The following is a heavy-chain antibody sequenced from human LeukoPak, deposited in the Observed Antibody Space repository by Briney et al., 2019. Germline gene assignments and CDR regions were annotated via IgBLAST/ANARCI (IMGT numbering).Heavy chain of an antibody. CDR1: GYSFTSYW. CDR3: ARRVGYCSGGSCYSSDAFDI. Sequence: GQSLKISCNGSGYSFTSYWIGWVRQMPGKGLEWMGIIYPGDSDTRYSPSFQGQVTISADKSISTAYLQWSSLKASDTAMYYCARRVGYCSGGSCYSSDAFDIWGQGTMVTVSS. V-gene: IGHV5-51*01. CDR2: IYPGDSDT. D-gene: IGHD2-15*01. J-gene: IGHJ3*02.